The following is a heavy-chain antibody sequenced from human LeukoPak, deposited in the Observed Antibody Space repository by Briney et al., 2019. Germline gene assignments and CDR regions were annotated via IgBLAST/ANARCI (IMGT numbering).Heavy chain of an antibody. CDR2: IYWDGDE. J-gene: IGHJ4*02. V-gene: IGHV2-5*02. Sequence: VSGPTLVKPTQTLTLTCTFSGFSLSTSGVGVGWIRQPPGKALEWLALIYWDGDERYSPSLKSRLTITKDTSKNQVVLTMTSMDPVDTATYYCFYGSGRTFDSWGQGTLVTVSS. CDR3: FYGSGRTFDS. CDR1: GFSLSTSGVG. D-gene: IGHD3-10*01.